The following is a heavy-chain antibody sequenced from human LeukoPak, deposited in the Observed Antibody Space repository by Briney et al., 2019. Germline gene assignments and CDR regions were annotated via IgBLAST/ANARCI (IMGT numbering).Heavy chain of an antibody. CDR3: ARVRGVTLSYHYCDY. J-gene: IGHJ4*02. V-gene: IGHV3-48*02. CDR1: GFTFSTYA. D-gene: IGHD3-10*01. Sequence: PGGSLRLSCAASGFTFSTYAMSWVRQAPGKGLEWVSYITGSSSTIYYADSVKGRFTISRDNAKNSLYLQMNSLRDEDTAVYYCARVRGVTLSYHYCDYWGQGTLVTVSS. CDR2: ITGSSSTI.